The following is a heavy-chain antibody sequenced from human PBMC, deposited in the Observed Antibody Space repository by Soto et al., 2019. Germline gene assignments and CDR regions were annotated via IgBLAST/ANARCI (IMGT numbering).Heavy chain of an antibody. CDR1: GGSLITSYY. CDR2: IHYSGNT. CDR3: ARRGLQFQGGYYHYGVEV. Sequence: ASETLSHTCTLSGGSLITSYYWRWIRQPPGKGLEWIAYIHYSGNTNYNPSLKSRVTMAADTSKNQFSLKLSSVTAEDTAVYYCARRGLQFQGGYYHYGVEVWGQGTTVS. D-gene: IGHD4-4*01. J-gene: IGHJ6*02. V-gene: IGHV4-59*08.